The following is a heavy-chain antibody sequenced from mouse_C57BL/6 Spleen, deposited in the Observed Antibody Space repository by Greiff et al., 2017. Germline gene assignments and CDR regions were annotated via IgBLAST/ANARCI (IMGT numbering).Heavy chain of an antibody. CDR1: GFTFSSYT. CDR2: ISGGGGNT. V-gene: IGHV5-9*01. CDR3: ARPYYYGSTYFDY. J-gene: IGHJ2*01. Sequence: EVKVVEPGGGLVKPGGSLKLSCAASGFTFSSYTMPWVRQTPVQRLAWVATISGGGGNTYYPDSVKGRFTVTRDNAKHTLYLQMSSLRSEDTALYDCARPYYYGSTYFDYWGQGTTLTVSS. D-gene: IGHD1-1*01.